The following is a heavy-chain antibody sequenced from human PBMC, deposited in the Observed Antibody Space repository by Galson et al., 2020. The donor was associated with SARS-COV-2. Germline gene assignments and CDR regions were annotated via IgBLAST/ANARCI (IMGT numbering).Heavy chain of an antibody. Sequence: SLRLSCAASGFTFDDYAMHWVRQAPGKGLEWVSGISWNSDSLAYADSVKGRFTISRDNDKNSVYLEMNRLRPEDTALYFCARATSVVIVGAGTDKFHYWGQGTLVTVSS. V-gene: IGHV3-9*01. D-gene: IGHD6-13*01. CDR3: ARATSVVIVGAGTDKFHY. CDR2: ISWNSDSL. CDR1: GFTFDDYA. J-gene: IGHJ4*02.